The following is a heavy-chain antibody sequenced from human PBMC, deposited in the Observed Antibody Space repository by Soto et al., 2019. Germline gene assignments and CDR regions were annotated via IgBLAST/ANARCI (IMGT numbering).Heavy chain of an antibody. CDR2: ISGSGGST. CDR3: AKADSSSTTYYYYMDV. V-gene: IGHV3-23*01. CDR1: GFTFSSYA. Sequence: GSLRLSCAASGFTFSSYAMSWVRQAPGKGLEWVSAISGSGGSTYYADSVKGRFTISRDNSKNTLYLQMNSPRAEDTAVDYCAKADSSSTTYYYYMDVWGKGTTVTVSS. D-gene: IGHD6-13*01. J-gene: IGHJ6*03.